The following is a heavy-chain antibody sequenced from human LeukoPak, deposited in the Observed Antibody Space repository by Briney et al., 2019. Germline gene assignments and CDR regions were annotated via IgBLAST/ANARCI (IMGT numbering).Heavy chain of an antibody. CDR1: GDSVSSNSAA. J-gene: IGHJ4*02. CDR3: ATYYYGSGIDY. V-gene: IGHV6-1*01. Sequence: SQTLSLTCAISGDSVSSNSAAWSWIRQSPSRGLEWLGRTYYRSEWYTEYAVSVKSRITINPDTSKNQFSLQLNSVTPEDTAVYYCATYYYGSGIDYWGQGTLVTVSS. D-gene: IGHD3-10*01. CDR2: TYYRSEWYT.